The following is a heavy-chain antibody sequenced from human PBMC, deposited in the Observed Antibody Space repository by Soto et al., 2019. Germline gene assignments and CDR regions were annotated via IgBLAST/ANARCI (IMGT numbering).Heavy chain of an antibody. V-gene: IGHV1-2*04. CDR1: GYTFTGYY. J-gene: IGHJ4*02. D-gene: IGHD6-19*01. CDR2: INPNSGGT. CDR3: ARDGWMKVAGTADY. Sequence: ASVKVSCKASGYTFTGYYMHWVRQAPGQGLEWMGWINPNSGGTNYAQKFQGWVTMTRDTSISTAYMELSRLRSDDTAVYYCARDGWMKVAGTADYWGQGTLVTVS.